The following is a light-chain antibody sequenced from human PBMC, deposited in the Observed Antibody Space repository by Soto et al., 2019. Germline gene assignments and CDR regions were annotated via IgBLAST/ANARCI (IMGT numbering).Light chain of an antibody. V-gene: IGKV3-20*01. CDR1: QSVSGNF. J-gene: IGKJ2*01. CDR2: GAS. CDR3: QQYGNSPYA. Sequence: EIVLTQSPGTLSLSPGERATLSCRASQSVSGNFLGWYQQKPGQAPRLLIYGASIRATGIPDRFSGTGSGTDFTLNISRLEPEDFAVYYCQQYGNSPYAFGQGTKLEIK.